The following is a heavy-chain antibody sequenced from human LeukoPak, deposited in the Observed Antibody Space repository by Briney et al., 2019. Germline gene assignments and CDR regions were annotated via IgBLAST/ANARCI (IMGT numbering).Heavy chain of an antibody. J-gene: IGHJ4*02. CDR2: IIPIFGTA. V-gene: IGHV1-69*05. D-gene: IGHD1-26*01. CDR1: GGTFSSYA. CDR3: ARSRWELHVGVY. Sequence: EASVKVSCKASGGTFSSYAISWVRQAPGQGLEWMGGIIPIFGTANYAQKFQGRVTITTDESTSTAYMELSSLRSEDTAVYYCARSRWELHVGVYWGQGTLVTVSS.